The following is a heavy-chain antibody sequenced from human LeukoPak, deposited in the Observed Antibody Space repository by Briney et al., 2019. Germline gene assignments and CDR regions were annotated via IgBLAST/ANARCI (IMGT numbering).Heavy chain of an antibody. CDR2: ISSSSSTI. CDR3: ARLWFGEFDY. Sequence: GGSLRLSCAASGFTFSSYSMNWVRQAPGKGLEWVSYISSSSSTIYYADSVKGRFTISRDNSKNTLYLQMNSLRAEDTAVYYCARLWFGEFDYWGQGTLVTVSS. D-gene: IGHD3-10*01. J-gene: IGHJ4*02. CDR1: GFTFSSYS. V-gene: IGHV3-48*01.